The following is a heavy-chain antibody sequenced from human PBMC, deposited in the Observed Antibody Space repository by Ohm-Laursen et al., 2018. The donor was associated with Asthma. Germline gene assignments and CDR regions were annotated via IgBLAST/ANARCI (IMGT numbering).Heavy chain of an antibody. CDR1: GFTFEDYA. Sequence: SLRLSCSASGFTFEDYAMHWVRQAPGKGLEWVSGISWNSGGIGYADSVKGRFTISRDNAKNSLYLQMDSLGPEDTALYYCAKDVKAYYGSGSYYAYHGMDVWGLGTTVTVSS. V-gene: IGHV3-9*01. D-gene: IGHD3-10*01. J-gene: IGHJ6*02. CDR2: ISWNSGGI. CDR3: AKDVKAYYGSGSYYAYHGMDV.